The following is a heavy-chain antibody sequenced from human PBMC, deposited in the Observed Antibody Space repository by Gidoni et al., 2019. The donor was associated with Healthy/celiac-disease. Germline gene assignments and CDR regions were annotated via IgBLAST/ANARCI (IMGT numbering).Heavy chain of an antibody. CDR1: GFTFSSYE. D-gene: IGHD3-3*01. CDR2: ISSSGSTI. CDR3: ARAPPITIEAFDI. J-gene: IGHJ3*02. V-gene: IGHV3-48*03. Sequence: EVQLVESGGGLVQPGGSLRLSCAASGFTFSSYEMNWVRQAPGKGLEWVSYISSSGSTIYYADSVKGRFTISRDNAKNSLYLQMNSLRAEDTAVYYCARAPPITIEAFDIWGQGTMVTVSS.